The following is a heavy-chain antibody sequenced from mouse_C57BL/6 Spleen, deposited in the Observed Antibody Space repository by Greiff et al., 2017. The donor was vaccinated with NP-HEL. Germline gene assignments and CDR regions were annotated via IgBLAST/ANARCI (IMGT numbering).Heavy chain of an antibody. CDR2: IRNKANGYTT. D-gene: IGHD4-1*02. CDR1: GFTFTDYY. Sequence: EVKLMESGGGLVQPGGSLSLSCAASGFTFTDYYMSWVRQPPGKALEWLGFIRNKANGYTTEYSASVKGRFTISRDNSQSILYLQMNALRAEDSATYYCARSLNWDDLFAYWGQGTLVTVAA. V-gene: IGHV7-3*01. J-gene: IGHJ3*01. CDR3: ARSLNWDDLFAY.